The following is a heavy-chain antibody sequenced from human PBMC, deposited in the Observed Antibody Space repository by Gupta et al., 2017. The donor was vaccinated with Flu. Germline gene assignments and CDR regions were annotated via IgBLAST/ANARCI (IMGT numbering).Heavy chain of an antibody. D-gene: IGHD2-2*01. CDR2: INPNSGGT. CDR3: ARVVPAGYGRHDAFDI. V-gene: IGHV1-2*06. J-gene: IGHJ3*02. Sequence: PGQGLEWMGRINPNSGGTNYAQKFQGRVTMTRDTSISTAYMELSRLRSDDTAVYYCARVVPAGYGRHDAFDIWGQGTMVTVSS.